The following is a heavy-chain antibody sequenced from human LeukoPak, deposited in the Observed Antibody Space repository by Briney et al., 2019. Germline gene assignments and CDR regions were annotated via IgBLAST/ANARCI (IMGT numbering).Heavy chain of an antibody. CDR3: ARGSYDEDYFDY. J-gene: IGHJ4*02. D-gene: IGHD3-22*01. CDR2: ISYDGSNK. CDR1: GFTFSSYA. V-gene: IGHV3-30*01. Sequence: AGRSLRLSCAASGFTFSSYAMHWVRQAPGKGLEWVAVISYDGSNKYYADSVKGRFTISRDNSKSTLYLQMNSLRAEDTAVYYCARGSYDEDYFDYWGQGTLVTVSS.